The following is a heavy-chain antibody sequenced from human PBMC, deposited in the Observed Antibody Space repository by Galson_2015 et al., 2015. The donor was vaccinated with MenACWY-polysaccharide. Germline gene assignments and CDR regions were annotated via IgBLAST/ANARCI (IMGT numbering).Heavy chain of an antibody. J-gene: IGHJ3*01. CDR2: IPGNGATT. Sequence: SLRLSCAASGFTFSNYGMSWVRQAPGKAPEWVSGIPGNGATTKYADSVKGRFTVSRDNARNTLHLEMTNLRVEDTAVYYCAKAHRGNSGYDCSHGWGQGTMVTVS. CDR3: AKAHRGNSGYDCSHG. CDR1: GFTFSNYG. D-gene: IGHD4-23*01. V-gene: IGHV3-23*01.